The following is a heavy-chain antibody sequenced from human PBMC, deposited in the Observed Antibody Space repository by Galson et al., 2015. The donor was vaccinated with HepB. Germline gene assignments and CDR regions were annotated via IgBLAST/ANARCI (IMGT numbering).Heavy chain of an antibody. Sequence: SLRLSCAASGFTFSSYAMSWVRQAPGKGLEWVSAISGSGDSTYYADSVKGRFTISRDNAKNTLYLQMNSLRAEGTAVYYCAKVAVLLWFGDVKGYYFDYWGPGTLVTASS. D-gene: IGHD3-10*01. V-gene: IGHV3-23*01. CDR1: GFTFSSYA. CDR2: ISGSGDST. J-gene: IGHJ4*02. CDR3: AKVAVLLWFGDVKGYYFDY.